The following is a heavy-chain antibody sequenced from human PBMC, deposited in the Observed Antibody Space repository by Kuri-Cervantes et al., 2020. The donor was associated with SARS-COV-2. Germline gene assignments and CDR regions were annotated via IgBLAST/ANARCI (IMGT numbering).Heavy chain of an antibody. Sequence: ESLKISCIVSGGSFRSGAYYWGWIRQPPGKGLEWIGSIYYTGSTYYSSSLKSRVTMSVDTSEDQFSLKLTSVTAADTAVYYCARLTFSGFDPWGRGTLVTVSS. J-gene: IGHJ5*02. CDR1: GGSFRSGAYY. V-gene: IGHV4-39*01. CDR2: IYYTGST. CDR3: ARLTFSGFDP. D-gene: IGHD3-10*01.